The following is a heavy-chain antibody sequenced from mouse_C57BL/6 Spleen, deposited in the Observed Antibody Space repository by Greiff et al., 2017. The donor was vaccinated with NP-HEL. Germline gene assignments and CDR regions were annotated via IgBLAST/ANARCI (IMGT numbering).Heavy chain of an antibody. CDR1: GFTFSSYA. J-gene: IGHJ2*01. D-gene: IGHD2-1*01. CDR2: ISDGGSYT. Sequence: EVKVEESGGGLVKPGGSLKLSCAASGFTFSSYAMSWVRQTPEKRLEWVATISDGGSYTYYLDHGKGRFTISRDNAKNNLYLQMSHLKSEDTAMYYCAREEGGVYGNSYYFDYWGQGTTLTVSS. CDR3: AREEGGVYGNSYYFDY. V-gene: IGHV5-4*01.